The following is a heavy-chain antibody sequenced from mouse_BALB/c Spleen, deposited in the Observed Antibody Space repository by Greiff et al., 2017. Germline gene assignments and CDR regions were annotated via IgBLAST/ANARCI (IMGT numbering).Heavy chain of an antibody. J-gene: IGHJ4*01. Sequence: QVQLQQSGAELVRPGVSVKISCKGSGYTFTDYAMHWVKQSHAKSLEWIGVISTYYGDASYNQKFKGKATMTVDKSSSTAYMELARLTSEDSAIYYCARNGYPYYYAMDYWGQGTSVTVSS. V-gene: IGHV1S137*01. CDR2: ISTYYGDA. CDR1: GYTFTDYA. D-gene: IGHD1-2*01. CDR3: ARNGYPYYYAMDY.